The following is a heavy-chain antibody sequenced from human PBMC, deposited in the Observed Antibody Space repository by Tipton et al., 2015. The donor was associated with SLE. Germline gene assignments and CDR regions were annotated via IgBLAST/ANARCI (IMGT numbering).Heavy chain of an antibody. D-gene: IGHD6-13*01. CDR2: IYYSGST. CDR1: GGSISSHY. J-gene: IGHJ3*02. Sequence: TLSLTCTVSGGSISSHYWSWIRQPPGKGLEWIGYIYYSGSTNYNPSLKSRVTISVDTSKNQFSLKLSSVTAADTAVYYCARANSGAAAGKGHDAFDIWGQGTMVSVSS. V-gene: IGHV4-59*08. CDR3: ARANSGAAAGKGHDAFDI.